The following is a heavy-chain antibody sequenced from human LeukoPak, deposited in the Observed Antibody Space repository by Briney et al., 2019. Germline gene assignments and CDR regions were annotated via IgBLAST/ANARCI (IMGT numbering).Heavy chain of an antibody. CDR2: IYTSGST. CDR1: GGSISSYY. D-gene: IGHD3-9*01. J-gene: IGHJ5*02. CDR3: ARDSHDILTGYNWFDP. V-gene: IGHV4-4*07. Sequence: SETLSLTCTVSGGSISSYYWSWIRQPPGKGLEWIGRIYTSGSTNYNPSLKSRVTMSVDTSKNQFSLKLSSVTAADTAVYYCARDSHDILTGYNWFDPWGQGTLVTVSS.